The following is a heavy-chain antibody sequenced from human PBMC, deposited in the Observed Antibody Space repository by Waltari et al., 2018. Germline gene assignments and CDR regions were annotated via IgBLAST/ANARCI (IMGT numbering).Heavy chain of an antibody. Sequence: QVQLVQSGAEVRKPGASVKVSCKASGYTFTDYYMHCVGQAPGQGVEWMGWINPNSGGTNYADKFQGWVTMSRDTSVRSAYMEMSRLRSDDTAVYYCARLLLGDSTGYYYLDSWGQGTLVTVSS. J-gene: IGHJ4*02. CDR3: ARLLLGDSTGYYYLDS. D-gene: IGHD3-22*01. V-gene: IGHV1-2*04. CDR2: INPNSGGT. CDR1: GYTFTDYY.